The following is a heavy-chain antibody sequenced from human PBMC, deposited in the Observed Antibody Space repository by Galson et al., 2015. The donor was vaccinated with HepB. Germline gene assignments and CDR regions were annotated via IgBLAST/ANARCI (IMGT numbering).Heavy chain of an antibody. CDR3: AKASQKLQYQLLLRSAEYFQH. J-gene: IGHJ1*01. CDR1: GFTFSSYA. CDR2: ISSSGGST. D-gene: IGHD2-2*01. Sequence: SLRLSCAASGFTFSSYAMSWVRQAPGKGLEWVSAISSSGGSTYYADSVKGRFTISRDNSRNTLYLQMNSLRAEDTAVYYCAKASQKLQYQLLLRSAEYFQHWGQGTLVTVSS. V-gene: IGHV3-23*01.